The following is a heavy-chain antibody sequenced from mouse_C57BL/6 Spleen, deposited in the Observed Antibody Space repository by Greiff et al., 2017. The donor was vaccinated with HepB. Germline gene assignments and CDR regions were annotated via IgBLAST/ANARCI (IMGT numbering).Heavy chain of an antibody. J-gene: IGHJ4*01. CDR2: INPGSGGT. V-gene: IGHV1-54*01. CDR3: ARSVYAMDY. CDR1: GYAFTNYL. Sequence: QVQLQQSGAELVRPGTSVKVSCKASGYAFTNYLIEWVKQRPGQGLEWIGVINPGSGGTNYNEKFKGKATLTADKSSSTAYMQLSSLTSEDSAVYFCARSVYAMDYWGQGTSVTVSS.